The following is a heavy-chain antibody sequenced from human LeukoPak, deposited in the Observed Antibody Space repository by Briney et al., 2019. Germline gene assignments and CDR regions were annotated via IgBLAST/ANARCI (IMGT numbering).Heavy chain of an antibody. J-gene: IGHJ5*02. D-gene: IGHD5-18*01. Sequence: PSETLSLTCTVSGGSISSYYWSWIRQPPGKGLEWIGYIYYSGSTNYNPSLKSRVTISVDTSKNQFSLKLSSVTAADTAVYYCARRHGAGYSYGPWFDPWGQGTLVTVSS. CDR2: IYYSGST. CDR3: ARRHGAGYSYGPWFDP. V-gene: IGHV4-59*08. CDR1: GGSISSYY.